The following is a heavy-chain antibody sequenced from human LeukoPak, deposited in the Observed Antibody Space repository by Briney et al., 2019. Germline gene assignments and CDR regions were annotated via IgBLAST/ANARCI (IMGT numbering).Heavy chain of an antibody. CDR2: ISAYNGNT. V-gene: IGHV1-18*01. J-gene: IGHJ3*02. CDR3: ARESGYSGYHQHDAFDI. Sequence: ASVKVSCKASGYTFTSYGISWVRQAPGQGLEWMGWISAYNGNTNYAQKLQGRVTMTTDTSTSTAYMELRSLRSDDTAVYYCARESGYSGYHQHDAFDIWGQGTMVTVSS. D-gene: IGHD5-12*01. CDR1: GYTFTSYG.